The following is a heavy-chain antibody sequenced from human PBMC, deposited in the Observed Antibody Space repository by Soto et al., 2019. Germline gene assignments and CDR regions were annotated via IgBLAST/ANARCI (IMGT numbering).Heavy chain of an antibody. D-gene: IGHD2-15*01. CDR2: IRGSATTT. J-gene: IGHJ6*03. Sequence: EVQLLESGGGLVQPGGSLRLSCVASGFTFSNYAMSWVRQAPGKGLEWVSAIRGSATTTYYADSVKGRFTISRDNSKNTLYRKMNGLRVENTAIYYCPKDILEAPPGRTAGGKGPTVTV. CDR3: PKDILEAPPGRTA. V-gene: IGHV3-23*01. CDR1: GFTFSNYA.